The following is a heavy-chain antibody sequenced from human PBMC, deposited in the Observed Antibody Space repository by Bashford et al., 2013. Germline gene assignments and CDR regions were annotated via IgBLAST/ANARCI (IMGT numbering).Heavy chain of an antibody. D-gene: IGHD2-8*02. CDR1: GFTFSSYA. CDR2: ISSSGVTT. CDR3: AKRVVLTSYRYFDF. Sequence: GSLRLSCAASGFTFSSYAMSWVRQAPGKGLEWVSAISSSGVTTYYADSVKGRFTISRDNSKNTLYLQMNSLRAEDTALYYCAKRVVLTSYRYFDFVGPWYPGHRLL. V-gene: IGHV3-23*01. J-gene: IGHJ2*01.